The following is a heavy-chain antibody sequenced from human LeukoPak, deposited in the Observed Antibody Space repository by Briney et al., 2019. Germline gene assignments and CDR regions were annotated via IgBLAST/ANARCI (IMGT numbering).Heavy chain of an antibody. Sequence: PGGSLRLSCAASGFTFADYAMHWVRQAPGKGLEWVSLISGDGGTTYYADPVKGRFTISRDNSKNSLYLQINSLRIEDTALYYCAKSSAAAYNWFDPWGQGTLVTVSS. V-gene: IGHV3-43*02. J-gene: IGHJ5*02. D-gene: IGHD6-13*01. CDR1: GFTFADYA. CDR3: AKSSAAAYNWFDP. CDR2: ISGDGGTT.